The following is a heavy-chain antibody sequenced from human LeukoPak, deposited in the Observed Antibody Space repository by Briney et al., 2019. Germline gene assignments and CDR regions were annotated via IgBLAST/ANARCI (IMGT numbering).Heavy chain of an antibody. V-gene: IGHV5-51*01. CDR3: ARPSYADYVGDY. D-gene: IGHD4-17*01. CDR1: GYSFTTYW. CDR2: IYPADSDT. J-gene: IGHJ4*02. Sequence: GASLQISCKGSGYSFTTYWIGWVRQMPGKGLEWMGIIYPADSDTKYSPSFQGQVTISADKSISTAYLQWSSLKASDTAMYYCARPSYADYVGDYWGQGTLVTVSS.